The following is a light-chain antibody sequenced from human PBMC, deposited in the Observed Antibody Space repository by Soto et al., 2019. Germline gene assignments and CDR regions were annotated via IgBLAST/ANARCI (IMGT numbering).Light chain of an antibody. V-gene: IGLV2-14*01. Sequence: QPVLTQPASVSGSPGQSITISCTGTITDVGSSNYVSWYKQHPGKAPKLMIYDVSNRPSGVSNRFSGSKSGNTASLTISGLRAEDEADYYCSSYTTTSTWVFGGGTQLTVL. CDR3: SSYTTTSTWV. CDR1: ITDVGSSNY. J-gene: IGLJ2*01. CDR2: DVS.